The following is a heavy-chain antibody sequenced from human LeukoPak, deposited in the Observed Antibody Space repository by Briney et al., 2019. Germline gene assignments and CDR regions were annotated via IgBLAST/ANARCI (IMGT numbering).Heavy chain of an antibody. CDR2: FDPEDGET. V-gene: IGHV1-24*01. Sequence: ASVKVSCKVSGYTLTGLSMRWVRQAPGKGLESMGGFDPEDGETIYAQKFQGRVTMTEDTSTDTAYMELSSLRSEDTAVYYCATGPFIVATIGYWGQGTLVTVSS. CDR1: GYTLTGLS. CDR3: ATGPFIVATIGY. D-gene: IGHD5-12*01. J-gene: IGHJ4*02.